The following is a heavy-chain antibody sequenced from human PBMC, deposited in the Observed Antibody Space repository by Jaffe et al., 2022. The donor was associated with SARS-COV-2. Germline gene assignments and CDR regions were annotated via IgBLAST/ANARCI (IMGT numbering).Heavy chain of an antibody. V-gene: IGHV3-33*01. CDR1: GFTFSSYG. J-gene: IGHJ6*02. D-gene: IGHD2-8*01. CDR3: ARDLPYCTNGVCNYYYGMDV. Sequence: QVQLVESGGGVVQPGRSLRLSCAASGFTFSSYGMHWVRQAPGKGLEWVAVIWYDGSNKYYADSVKGRFTISRDNSKNTLYLQMNSLRAEDTAVYYCARDLPYCTNGVCNYYYGMDVWGQGTTVTVSS. CDR2: IWYDGSNK.